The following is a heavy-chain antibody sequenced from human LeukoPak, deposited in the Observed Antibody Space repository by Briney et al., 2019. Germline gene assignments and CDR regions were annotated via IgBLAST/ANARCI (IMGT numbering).Heavy chain of an antibody. J-gene: IGHJ2*01. CDR2: IIPIFGTA. CDR1: GCTFSSYA. Sequence: SVKVSCKASGCTFSSYAISWVRQARGQGLEWMGGIIPIFGTANYAQKFQGRVTITADKSTSTAYMELSSLRSEDTAVYYCARNPQIVVVINTWYFDLWGRGTLVTVSS. CDR3: ARNPQIVVVINTWYFDL. D-gene: IGHD3-22*01. V-gene: IGHV1-69*06.